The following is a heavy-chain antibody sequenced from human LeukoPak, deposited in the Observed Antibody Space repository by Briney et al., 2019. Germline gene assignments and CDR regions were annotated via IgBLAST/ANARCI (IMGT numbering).Heavy chain of an antibody. Sequence: SGSSYYMSWVRQAPGKGLEWVSVIFSGGSTYYADSVRGRFTISRDNSKNTLFLQMNSLRAEDTAVYYCARVPDYWGQGTLVTVSS. CDR3: ARVPDY. V-gene: IGHV3-53*01. CDR2: IFSGGST. J-gene: IGHJ4*02. CDR1: SGSSYY.